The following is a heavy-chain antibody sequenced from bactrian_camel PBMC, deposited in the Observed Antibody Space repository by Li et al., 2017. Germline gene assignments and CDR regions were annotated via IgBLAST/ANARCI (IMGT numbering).Heavy chain of an antibody. CDR2: IALDSTT. D-gene: IGHD3*01. CDR1: GNTRNTHC. J-gene: IGHJ4*01. V-gene: IGHV3S53*01. Sequence: VQLVESGGASVQTGGSLRLSCAFSGNTRNTHCMAWFRQAPGKEREGVAAIALDSTTSYADSVKGQFTVSRDNAKNTLYLQMNSLKIEDTAVYYCALGSSRQATMTARGKGTQVTVS.